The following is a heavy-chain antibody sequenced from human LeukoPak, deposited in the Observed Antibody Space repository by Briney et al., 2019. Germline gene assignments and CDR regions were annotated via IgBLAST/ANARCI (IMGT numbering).Heavy chain of an antibody. CDR3: THRSLAVAGLSFDS. J-gene: IGHJ4*02. CDR1: GFSLSTSGVG. Sequence: SGPTLVKPTQTLTLTCTFSGFSLSTSGVGVGWIRQPPGKALEWLALIYWDDDKRYSPSLKSRLTITKDTSKNQVVLTVTNMDPVDTGTYYCTHRSLAVAGLSFDSWGQGTLVTVSS. CDR2: IYWDDDK. V-gene: IGHV2-5*02. D-gene: IGHD6-19*01.